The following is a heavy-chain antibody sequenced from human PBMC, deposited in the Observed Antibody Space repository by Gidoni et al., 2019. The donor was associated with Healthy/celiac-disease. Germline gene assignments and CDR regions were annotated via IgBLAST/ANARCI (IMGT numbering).Heavy chain of an antibody. CDR3: ARHYDFWSGYTPPPWRSAVYYYYGMDV. Sequence: QVQLVQSGAEVKKPGSSVKVSCKASGGTFSSYALSWVRQPPGQGLEWWGGIIPIFGTANYAQKFQGRVTITADKSTSTAYMELGSLRSEDTAVYYCARHYDFWSGYTPPPWRSAVYYYYGMDVWGQGTTVTVSS. V-gene: IGHV1-69*06. CDR1: GGTFSSYA. CDR2: IIPIFGTA. J-gene: IGHJ6*02. D-gene: IGHD3-3*01.